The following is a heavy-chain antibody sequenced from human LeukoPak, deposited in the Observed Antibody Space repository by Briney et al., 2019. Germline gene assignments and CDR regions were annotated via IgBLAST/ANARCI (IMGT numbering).Heavy chain of an antibody. Sequence: SETLSLTCTVSGGSISSYYWSRIRQPPGKGLEWIGYIYYSGSTNYNPSLKSRVTISVDTSKNQFSLKLSSVTAADTAVYYCARERFGELGDAFDIWGQGTMVTVSS. D-gene: IGHD3-10*01. CDR1: GGSISSYY. CDR2: IYYSGST. V-gene: IGHV4-59*01. J-gene: IGHJ3*02. CDR3: ARERFGELGDAFDI.